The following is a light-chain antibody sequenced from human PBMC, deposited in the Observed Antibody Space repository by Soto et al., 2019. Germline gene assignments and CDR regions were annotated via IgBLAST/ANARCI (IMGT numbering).Light chain of an antibody. CDR2: DAS. J-gene: IGKJ4*01. CDR1: QSVRSH. CDR3: QQRSNWPPT. V-gene: IGKV3-11*01. Sequence: DIVLTQFPATLSLSPGERATLSCRASQSVRSHFVWYQQKHGQAPRLLIYDASHRATGIPARFSGSGSGTDFTLTISSLEPEDFAVYYCQQRSNWPPTFGGGTKVEIK.